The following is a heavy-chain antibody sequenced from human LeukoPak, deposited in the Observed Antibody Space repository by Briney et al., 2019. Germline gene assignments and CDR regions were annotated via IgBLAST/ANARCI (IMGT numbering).Heavy chain of an antibody. Sequence: SVKVSCKASGGTFSSYAISWVRQAPGQGLEWMGRIIPILGIANYAQKFQGRVTITADKSTSTAYMELSSLRSEDTAVYYCGGGKQITIFGVVIFPNLDYGAKGTLATVPS. D-gene: IGHD3-3*01. J-gene: IGHJ4*02. CDR3: GGGKQITIFGVVIFPNLDY. CDR2: IIPILGIA. CDR1: GGTFSSYA. V-gene: IGHV1-69*04.